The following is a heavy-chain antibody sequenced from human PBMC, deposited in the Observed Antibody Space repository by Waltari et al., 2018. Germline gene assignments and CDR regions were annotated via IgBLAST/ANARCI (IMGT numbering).Heavy chain of an antibody. CDR2: INHSGST. CDR1: VGSFSGYY. D-gene: IGHD3-22*01. Sequence: QVQLQQWGAGLLKPSETLSLTCAVYVGSFSGYYWSWIRQPPGKGLEWIGEINHSGSTNYNPSLKSRVTISVDTSKNQFSLKLSSVTAADTAVYYCARGRPMIVVVITSWFDPWGQGTLVTVSS. V-gene: IGHV4-34*01. J-gene: IGHJ5*02. CDR3: ARGRPMIVVVITSWFDP.